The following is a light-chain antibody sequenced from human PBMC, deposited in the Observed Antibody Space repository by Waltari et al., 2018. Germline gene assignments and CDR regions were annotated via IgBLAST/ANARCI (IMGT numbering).Light chain of an antibody. CDR3: QQDISFPIT. V-gene: IGKV1-12*01. J-gene: IGKJ3*01. Sequence: IQMIQSPSSVAAALGVRVTITGRPSQGISSWFDWYQQKPGKAPKLLIYAASSMPSGVPSRFGGSGSETDVNLTISSLQPEDFAAYCCQQDISFPITFGPGTKVDMK. CDR2: AAS. CDR1: QGISSW.